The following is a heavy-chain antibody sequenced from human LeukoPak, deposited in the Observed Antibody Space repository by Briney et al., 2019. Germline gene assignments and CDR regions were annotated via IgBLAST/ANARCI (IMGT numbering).Heavy chain of an antibody. CDR1: GYTLTELS. CDR2: ISGTSTYI. V-gene: IGHV3-21*01. J-gene: IGHJ4*02. Sequence: ASVKVSCKVSGYTLTELSMHWVRQAPGKGLDWVSSISGTSTYIDYADSVKGRFTISRDNAKNSLYLQMNSLRVEDTAVYYCVRDHQLRDPGCWGQGTLVTVSS. CDR3: VRDHQLRDPGC. D-gene: IGHD5-24*01.